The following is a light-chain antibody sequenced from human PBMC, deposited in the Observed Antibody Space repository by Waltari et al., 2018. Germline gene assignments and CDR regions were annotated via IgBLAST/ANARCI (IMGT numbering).Light chain of an antibody. V-gene: IGKV1-5*03. CDR1: QNINTW. CDR3: QQAWT. CDR2: RTS. J-gene: IGKJ1*01. Sequence: DIQMTQSPSTLSASVGDRVTITCRASQNINTWLAWYQQKPGKAPNLLIYRTSTLESGVPSRFSRSGSGTEFTLTISSLQPDDFATYYCQQAWTFGQGTKVEIK.